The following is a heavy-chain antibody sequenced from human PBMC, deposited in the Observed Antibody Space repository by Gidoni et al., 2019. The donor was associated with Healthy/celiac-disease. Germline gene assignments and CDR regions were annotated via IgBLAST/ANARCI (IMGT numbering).Heavy chain of an antibody. CDR3: AKGDSSRWVYNWFDP. J-gene: IGHJ5*02. Sequence: APGKGLEWVSAISGSGGSTYYADSVKGRFTISRDNSKNTLYLQMNSLRAEDTAVYYCAKGDSSRWVYNWFDPWGQGTLVTVSS. CDR2: ISGSGGST. V-gene: IGHV3-23*01. D-gene: IGHD6-19*01.